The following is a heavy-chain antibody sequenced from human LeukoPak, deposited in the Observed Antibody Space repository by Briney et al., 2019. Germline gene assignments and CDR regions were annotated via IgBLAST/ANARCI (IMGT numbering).Heavy chain of an antibody. J-gene: IGHJ4*02. V-gene: IGHV3-30*04. Sequence: GRSLGLSCAASGFTFSSYAMHWVRQAPGKGLEWVAVISYDGSNKYYADSVKGRFTISRDNSKNTLYLQMNSLRAEDTAVYYCARDLGGSGNYYPYFDCWGQGTLVTVSS. CDR3: ARDLGGSGNYYPYFDC. CDR2: ISYDGSNK. D-gene: IGHD3-10*01. CDR1: GFTFSSYA.